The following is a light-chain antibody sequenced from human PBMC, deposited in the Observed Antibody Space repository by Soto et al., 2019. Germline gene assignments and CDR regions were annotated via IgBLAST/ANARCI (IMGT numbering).Light chain of an antibody. Sequence: SYELTQPPSVSVAPGQSARITCGGNNIGSQSVHWYQQKPGQAPVLVVYDDNDRPSGIPERFSGSKSGNTATLSITRVGGGDEADYYCQVWDSGTDHAVFGGGTKLTVL. CDR3: QVWDSGTDHAV. V-gene: IGLV3-21*02. CDR1: NIGSQS. J-gene: IGLJ2*01. CDR2: DDN.